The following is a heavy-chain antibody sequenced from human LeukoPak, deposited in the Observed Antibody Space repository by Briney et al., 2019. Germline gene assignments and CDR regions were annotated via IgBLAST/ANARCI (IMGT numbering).Heavy chain of an antibody. J-gene: IGHJ4*02. CDR1: RFTFSSYA. CDR3: AKDHDSSWSAYDY. V-gene: IGHV3-23*01. Sequence: PGGSLRLSCAASRFTFSSYAMSWVRQAPGKGLEWVSTSSVTASTYFADSVKGRFTISRDNSKNTLYLQMNSLRAEDTAVYYCAKDHDSSWSAYDYWGQGTLVTVSS. CDR2: SSVTAST. D-gene: IGHD6-13*01.